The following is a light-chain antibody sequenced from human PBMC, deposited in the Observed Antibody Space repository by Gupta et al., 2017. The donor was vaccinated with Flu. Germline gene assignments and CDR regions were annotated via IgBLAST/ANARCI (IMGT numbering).Light chain of an antibody. J-gene: IGLJ2*01. CDR2: DVT. Sequence: QSALTQPASVPGSPGQSITISCTGTSSDIGSYKYVSWYQQHPGKAPQLLIYDVTNRPSGVSTRFSGSKSGDTASLTISGLQAEDEADYYCSSCTSSTTLVFGGGTRLTVL. CDR1: SSDIGSYKY. CDR3: SSCTSSTTLV. V-gene: IGLV2-14*01.